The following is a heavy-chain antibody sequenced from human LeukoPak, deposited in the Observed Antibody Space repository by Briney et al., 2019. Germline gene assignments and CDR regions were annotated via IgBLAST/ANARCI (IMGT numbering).Heavy chain of an antibody. CDR3: ARTVSSGWTSYYMDV. Sequence: SETLSLTCTVSGGSISSYYWSWIRQPPGKGLEWIGYIYYSGSTNYNPSLKSRVTISVDTSKNQFFLKLSSVTAADTAVYYCARTVSSGWTSYYMDVWGKGTTVTVSS. J-gene: IGHJ6*03. CDR1: GGSISSYY. V-gene: IGHV4-59*01. D-gene: IGHD6-19*01. CDR2: IYYSGST.